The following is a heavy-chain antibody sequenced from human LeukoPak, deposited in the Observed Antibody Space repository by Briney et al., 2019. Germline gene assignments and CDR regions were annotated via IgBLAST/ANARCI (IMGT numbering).Heavy chain of an antibody. D-gene: IGHD2-15*01. Sequence: PRGSLRLSCAASGFTFSSSAMSWVRQAPGKGLEWVSAISNNGGYTYYADPVQGRFTISRDNSKSTLCLQMNSLRAEDTAVYYCAKQLGYCSDGSCYFPYWGQGTLVTVSS. CDR2: ISNNGGYT. CDR3: AKQLGYCSDGSCYFPY. V-gene: IGHV3-23*01. J-gene: IGHJ4*02. CDR1: GFTFSSSA.